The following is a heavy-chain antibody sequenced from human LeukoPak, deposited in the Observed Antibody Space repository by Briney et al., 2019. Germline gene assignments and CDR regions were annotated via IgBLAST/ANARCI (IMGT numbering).Heavy chain of an antibody. CDR3: ASGGYCSSTSCYLFWFDP. CDR1: GYTFTGYY. Sequence: ASVKVSCKASGYTFTGYYMHCVRQAPGQGLEWMGWINPNSGGTNYAQKFQGRVTMTRDTSISTAYMELSRLRSDDTAVYYCASGGYCSSTSCYLFWFDPWGQGTLVTVSS. CDR2: INPNSGGT. D-gene: IGHD2-2*01. V-gene: IGHV1-2*02. J-gene: IGHJ5*02.